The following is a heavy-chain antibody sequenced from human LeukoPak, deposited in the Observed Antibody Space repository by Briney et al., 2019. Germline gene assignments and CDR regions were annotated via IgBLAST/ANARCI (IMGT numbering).Heavy chain of an antibody. CDR2: ISAYNGNT. D-gene: IGHD3-22*01. V-gene: IGHV1-18*01. CDR1: GYTFTNYD. Sequence: ASVRVSCKTSGYTFTNYDINWVRQAPGQGLEWMGWISAYNGNTNYAQKLQGRVTMTTDTSTSTAYMELRSLRSDDTAVYYCARDRDDSSGYYQIWGQGTMVTVSS. J-gene: IGHJ3*02. CDR3: ARDRDDSSGYYQI.